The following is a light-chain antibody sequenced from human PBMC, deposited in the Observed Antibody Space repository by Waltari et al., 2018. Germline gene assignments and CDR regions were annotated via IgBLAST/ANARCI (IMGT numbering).Light chain of an antibody. Sequence: SYELTQPPSVSVSPGQTARVTCSGDTLPKNYAYWYQQKPGQAPVVVIYKDSERPSGIPGRFSGSSSGKTFTLTISRVQAEDEADYYCQSADTTWVFGGGTKLTVL. CDR3: QSADTTWV. CDR2: KDS. V-gene: IGLV3-25*03. CDR1: TLPKNY. J-gene: IGLJ3*02.